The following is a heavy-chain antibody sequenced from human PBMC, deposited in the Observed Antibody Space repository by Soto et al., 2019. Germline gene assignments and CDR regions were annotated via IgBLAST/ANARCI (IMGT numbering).Heavy chain of an antibody. CDR3: ANGYDFWSGYRHLYYGMDV. CDR1: GFTFSSYG. D-gene: IGHD3-3*01. V-gene: IGHV3-30*18. Sequence: PGGSLRLSCAASGFTFSSYGMHWVRQAPGKGLEWVAVISYDGSNKYYADSVKGRFTISRDNSKNTLYLQMNSLRAEDTAVYYCANGYDFWSGYRHLYYGMDVWGQGTTVTVSS. J-gene: IGHJ6*02. CDR2: ISYDGSNK.